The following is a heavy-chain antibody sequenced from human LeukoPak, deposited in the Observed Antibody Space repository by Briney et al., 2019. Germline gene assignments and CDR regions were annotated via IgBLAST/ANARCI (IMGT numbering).Heavy chain of an antibody. J-gene: IGHJ5*02. V-gene: IGHV3-48*03. D-gene: IGHD5-18*01. CDR3: ATYRQVMLPFEA. CDR1: GFTFSSYE. CDR2: ISSSGSTI. Sequence: PGGSLRLSCAASGFTFSSYEMNWVRQAPGKGLEWVSYISSSGSTIYYADSVKGRFTISRDNAKNSLYLQMNSLRGEDTAIYYCATYRQVMLPFEAWGQGTLVTVSS.